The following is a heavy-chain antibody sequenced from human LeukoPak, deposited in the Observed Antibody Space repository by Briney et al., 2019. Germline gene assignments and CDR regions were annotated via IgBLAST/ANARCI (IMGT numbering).Heavy chain of an antibody. CDR3: ARSDYNILTGYSDAFGI. CDR1: GFTFSSYS. Sequence: GGSLRLSCAASGFTFSSYSMNWVRQAPGKGLEWVSSISSSSSYIYYADSVKGRFTISRDNAKNSLYLQMNSLRAEDTAVYYCARSDYNILTGYSDAFGIWGQGTMVTVSS. V-gene: IGHV3-21*01. J-gene: IGHJ3*02. CDR2: ISSSSSYI. D-gene: IGHD3-9*01.